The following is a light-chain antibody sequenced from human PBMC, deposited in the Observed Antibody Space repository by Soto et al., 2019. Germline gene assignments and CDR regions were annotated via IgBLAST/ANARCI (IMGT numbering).Light chain of an antibody. Sequence: DIQMTQSPSSLSASVGDRVTITCQASQDIRKYLNWYQQKPGRAPKLLIYGASNLETGVPPRFSGSGYGTDFTFTISSLQPEDIATHYCQHYDNLPPFTFGPGTKVAIK. V-gene: IGKV1-33*01. J-gene: IGKJ3*01. CDR2: GAS. CDR1: QDIRKY. CDR3: QHYDNLPPFT.